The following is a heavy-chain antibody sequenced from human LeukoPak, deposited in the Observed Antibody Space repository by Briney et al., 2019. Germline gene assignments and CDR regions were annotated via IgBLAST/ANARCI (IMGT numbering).Heavy chain of an antibody. CDR2: IIPIFGTA. V-gene: IGHV1-69*13. CDR3: ARDRANWGSHLWYFDL. D-gene: IGHD7-27*01. Sequence: SVKVPCKASGGTFSSYAISWVRQAPGQGLEWMGGIIPIFGTANYAQKFQGRVTITADESTSTAYMELSSLRSEDTAVYYCARDRANWGSHLWYFDLWGRGTLVTVSS. J-gene: IGHJ2*01. CDR1: GGTFSSYA.